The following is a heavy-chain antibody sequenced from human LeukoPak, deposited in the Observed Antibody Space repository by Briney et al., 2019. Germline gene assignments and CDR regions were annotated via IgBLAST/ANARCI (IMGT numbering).Heavy chain of an antibody. CDR2: INPSSGGT. V-gene: IGHV1-2*06. CDR1: GYTFTGYY. D-gene: IGHD5-12*01. Sequence: ASVKVFCKASGYTFTGYYMHWVRQAPGQGLEWMGRINPSSGGTNYAQKFQGGVTMTRDTSISTAYMELSRLRSDDTAVYYCARVRYSGYDPEPFDYWGQGTLVTVSS. J-gene: IGHJ4*02. CDR3: ARVRYSGYDPEPFDY.